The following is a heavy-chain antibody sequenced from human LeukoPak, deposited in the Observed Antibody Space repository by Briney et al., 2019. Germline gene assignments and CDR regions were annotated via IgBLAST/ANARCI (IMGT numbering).Heavy chain of an antibody. CDR3: AALGRGSYGWFDP. D-gene: IGHD1-26*01. Sequence: SETLSLTCTVSGGSISSYYWSWIRQPPGKGLEWIGYMYYSGSTNYNPSLKGQITISVDTSKNQFSLKLSSVTAADTAVYYCAALGRGSYGWFDPWGQGTLVTVSS. CDR2: MYYSGST. J-gene: IGHJ5*02. CDR1: GGSISSYY. V-gene: IGHV4-59*01.